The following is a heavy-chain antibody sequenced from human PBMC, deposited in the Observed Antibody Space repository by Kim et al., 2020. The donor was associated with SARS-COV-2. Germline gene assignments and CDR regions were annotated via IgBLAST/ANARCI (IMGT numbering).Heavy chain of an antibody. Sequence: SETLSLTCTVSGGSITNYYWSWIRQPPGKGLEWIGYIYSSGSTSYNPSLKSRVTISLDASKNQFSLKLTSVTAADTALYFCARYSSLGTYYSPFDFWGQGTLVTVSS. J-gene: IGHJ4*02. CDR3: ARYSSLGTYYSPFDF. V-gene: IGHV4-59*01. CDR1: GGSITNYY. CDR2: IYSSGST. D-gene: IGHD3-10*01.